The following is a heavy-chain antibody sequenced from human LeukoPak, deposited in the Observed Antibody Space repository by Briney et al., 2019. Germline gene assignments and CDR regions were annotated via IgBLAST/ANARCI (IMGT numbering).Heavy chain of an antibody. Sequence: GGSLRLSCAASGFTFSSYAMSWVRQAPGKGLEWVSAISGSGGSTYYADSVKGRFTISRDNSKNTLYLRMNSLRAEDTAVYYCVRHSSGYYYPFDYWGQGTLVTVSS. CDR1: GFTFSSYA. D-gene: IGHD3-22*01. CDR3: VRHSSGYYYPFDY. CDR2: ISGSGGST. J-gene: IGHJ4*02. V-gene: IGHV3-23*01.